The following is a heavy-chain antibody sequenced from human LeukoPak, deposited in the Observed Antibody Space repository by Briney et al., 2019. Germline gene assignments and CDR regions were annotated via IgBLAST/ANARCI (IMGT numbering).Heavy chain of an antibody. J-gene: IGHJ4*02. Sequence: PSETLSLTCTVSGGSISSYYWSWIRQPPGKGLEWIGYIYYSGSTIYNPSLKSRVTISVDTSKNQFSLKLSSVTAADTAVYYCARVSGYDWESFYDYWGQGTLVTVSS. D-gene: IGHD5-12*01. CDR3: ARVSGYDWESFYDY. V-gene: IGHV4-59*01. CDR1: GGSISSYY. CDR2: IYYSGST.